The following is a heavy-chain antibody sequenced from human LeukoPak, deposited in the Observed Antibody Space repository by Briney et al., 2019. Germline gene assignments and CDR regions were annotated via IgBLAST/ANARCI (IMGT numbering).Heavy chain of an antibody. CDR3: ARGPGSGSYFAWFYP. CDR2: INHSGST. D-gene: IGHD3-10*01. Sequence: ASETLSLTSAVYGGSFNGYYWSWIRQPLGKGLEWIGEINHSGSTNYNPSLKSRVTMSVDTSKNQVSLKLTSVTAADTAVYYCARGPGSGSYFAWFYPWGQGTQVTVSS. CDR1: GGSFNGYY. V-gene: IGHV4-34*01. J-gene: IGHJ5*02.